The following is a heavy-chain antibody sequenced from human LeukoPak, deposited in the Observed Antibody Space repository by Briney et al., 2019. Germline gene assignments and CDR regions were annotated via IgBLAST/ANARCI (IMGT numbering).Heavy chain of an antibody. D-gene: IGHD5-18*01. CDR2: ISSSSYI. J-gene: IGHJ6*02. Sequence: PGGSLRLSCAASGFTFSSYSMNWVRQAPGKGLEWVSSISSSSYIYYADSVKGRFTISRDNAKNSLHLQMNSLRAEDTAVYYCARDRDTAMVHLYYYYGMDVWGQGTTVTVSS. CDR3: ARDRDTAMVHLYYYYGMDV. V-gene: IGHV3-21*01. CDR1: GFTFSSYS.